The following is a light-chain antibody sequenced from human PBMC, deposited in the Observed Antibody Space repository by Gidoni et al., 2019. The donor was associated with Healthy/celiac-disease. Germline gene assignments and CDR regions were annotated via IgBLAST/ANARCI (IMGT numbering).Light chain of an antibody. CDR3: QQYNNLIT. CDR2: GAS. CDR1: QSVSSN. Sequence: IVMTQSPSTLSVSPGERATLSCKASQSVSSNLAWYQLKPGQAPRLLIYGASTRATGIPARFSGRGSGTEFTLTISSLQSEDFAFYYCQQYNNLITFGQGTRLEIK. V-gene: IGKV3-15*01. J-gene: IGKJ5*01.